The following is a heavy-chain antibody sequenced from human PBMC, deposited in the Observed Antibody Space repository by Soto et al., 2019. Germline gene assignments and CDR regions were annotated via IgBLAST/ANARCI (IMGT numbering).Heavy chain of an antibody. CDR3: AKVLRGGATTSYYFAY. D-gene: IGHD1-26*01. Sequence: QVQLVESGGGVVQPGRSLRLSCAASGFTFSSYGMHWVRQAPGKGLEWVAVISYDGSNKYYADSVKGRFTISRDNSKNTLYLQMNSLRAEDTAVYYCAKVLRGGATTSYYFAYWGQGTLVTVSS. CDR2: ISYDGSNK. CDR1: GFTFSSYG. J-gene: IGHJ4*02. V-gene: IGHV3-30*18.